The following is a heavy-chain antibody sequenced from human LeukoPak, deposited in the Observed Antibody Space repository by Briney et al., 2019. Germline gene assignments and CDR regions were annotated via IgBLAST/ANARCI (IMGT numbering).Heavy chain of an antibody. V-gene: IGHV3-20*04. Sequence: GGSLRLSCAASGFTFDDYGMSWVRQAPGKGLEWVSGINWNSGSTGYADSVKGRFTISRDNAKNSLYLQMNSLRAEDTALYYCARTQSIAVAGDYYYYMDVWGKGTTVTISS. CDR2: INWNSGST. D-gene: IGHD6-19*01. CDR3: ARTQSIAVAGDYYYYMDV. J-gene: IGHJ6*03. CDR1: GFTFDDYG.